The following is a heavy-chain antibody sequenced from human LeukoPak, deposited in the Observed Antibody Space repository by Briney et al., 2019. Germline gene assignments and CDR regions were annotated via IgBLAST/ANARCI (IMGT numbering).Heavy chain of an antibody. J-gene: IGHJ4*02. D-gene: IGHD1/OR15-1a*01. CDR2: IYYSGST. Sequence: SETLSLTCTVSGGSISSYYWSWIRQPPGKGLEWIGYIYYSGSTNYNPSLKSRVTISVDTSKNQFSLKLSSVTAADTAVYYCARLTSWFVLDYWGQGTLVTVSS. V-gene: IGHV4-59*01. CDR3: ARLTSWFVLDY. CDR1: GGSISSYY.